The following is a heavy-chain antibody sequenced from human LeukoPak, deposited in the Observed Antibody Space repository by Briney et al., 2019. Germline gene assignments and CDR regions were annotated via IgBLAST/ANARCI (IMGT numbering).Heavy chain of an antibody. CDR1: GGTFSSYA. Sequence: GASVKVSCKASGGTFSSYAISWVRQAPGQGLEWMGGIIPIFGTANYAQKFQGRVTITADESTSTAYMELSSLRSEDTAVYYCAREEVGAMVTSFYWGQGTLVTVSS. V-gene: IGHV1-69*13. CDR2: IIPIFGTA. CDR3: AREEVGAMVTSFY. J-gene: IGHJ4*02. D-gene: IGHD1-26*01.